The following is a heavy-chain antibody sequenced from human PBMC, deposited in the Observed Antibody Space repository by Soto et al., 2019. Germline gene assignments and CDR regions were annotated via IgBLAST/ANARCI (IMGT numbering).Heavy chain of an antibody. V-gene: IGHV5-10-1*01. J-gene: IGHJ5*02. Sequence: GESLKISCTGFGYTFNTFWISCVLQMPGKGLEWMGRIDPRDSYVNYSPSFQGHVTISADKSIITSYLQWGSLKASDTAMYYWARFSCTTSTWDSCFAPWGQETMVTVSS. CDR1: GYTFNTFW. CDR3: ARFSCTTSTWDSCFAP. D-gene: IGHD2-2*01. CDR2: IDPRDSYV.